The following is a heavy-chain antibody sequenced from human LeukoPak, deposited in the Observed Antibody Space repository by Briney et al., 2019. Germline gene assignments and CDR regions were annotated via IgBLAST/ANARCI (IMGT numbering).Heavy chain of an antibody. CDR1: GGSISSSTYY. V-gene: IGHV4-39*01. CDR2: IYYSGST. J-gene: IGHJ4*02. Sequence: SDTLSLTCTVSGGSISSSTYYWGWIRQPPGKGLEWIGSIYYSGSTQHNPSLKSRVTISIDTSKNQLSLGLSCVTVADTSVHYCARGSSSGWYYFDYWGQGTLVTVSS. CDR3: ARGSSSGWYYFDY. D-gene: IGHD6-19*01.